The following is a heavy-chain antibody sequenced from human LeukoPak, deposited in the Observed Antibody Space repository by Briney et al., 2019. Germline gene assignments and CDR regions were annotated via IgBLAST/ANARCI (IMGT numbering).Heavy chain of an antibody. CDR1: GGSISSYY. CDR2: IYYSGST. V-gene: IGHV4-59*01. D-gene: IGHD4-17*01. CDR3: ARGDGDYGWFDP. Sequence: PSETLSLTCTVSGGSISSYYWSWIRQPPGKGLEWIGYIYYSGSTNYNPSLKSRVTISVDTSKNQFSLELSSVTAADTAVYYCARGDGDYGWFDPWGQGTLVTVSS. J-gene: IGHJ5*02.